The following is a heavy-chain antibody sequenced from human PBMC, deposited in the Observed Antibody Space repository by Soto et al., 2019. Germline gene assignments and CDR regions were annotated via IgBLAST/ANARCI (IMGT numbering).Heavy chain of an antibody. Sequence: GGSLRLSCAASGFTFSNAWMSWVRQAPGKGLEWVGRIKSKTDGGTTDYAAPVKGRFTISRDDSKNTLYLQMNSLKTEDTAVYYCTTDVLLGYCSSTSCYDDFDIWGQGTMVTFS. CDR1: GFTFSNAW. CDR2: IKSKTDGGTT. D-gene: IGHD2-2*01. J-gene: IGHJ3*02. CDR3: TTDVLLGYCSSTSCYDDFDI. V-gene: IGHV3-15*01.